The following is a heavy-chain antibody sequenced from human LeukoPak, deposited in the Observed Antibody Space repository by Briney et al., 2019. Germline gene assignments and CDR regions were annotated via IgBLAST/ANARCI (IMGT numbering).Heavy chain of an antibody. J-gene: IGHJ4*02. CDR3: ARTYSSGWYAIDY. V-gene: IGHV1-46*01. CDR1: GYTFTSYY. D-gene: IGHD6-19*01. Sequence: ASVKVSCKASGYTFTSYYMHWVRQAPGQGLEWMGIINPSGGSTSYAQKFQGRVTMTRDTSISTAYMELSRLRSDDTAVYYCARTYSSGWYAIDYWGQGTLVTVSS. CDR2: INPSGGST.